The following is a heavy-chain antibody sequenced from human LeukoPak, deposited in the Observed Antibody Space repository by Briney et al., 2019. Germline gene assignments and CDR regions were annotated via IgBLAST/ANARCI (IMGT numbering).Heavy chain of an antibody. CDR2: THTNGNT. J-gene: IGHJ5*02. CDR3: VRGNYTDGGRNWFDP. V-gene: IGHV4-4*07. D-gene: IGHD1-7*01. CDR1: GDSIRSHF. Sequence: PSETLSLTCTVSGDSIRSHFYGWIRQPAGKGLEWIGRTHTNGNTLYNPSLKSRVTMSVDTSKSQFSLRLTSVTAADTAFYYCVRGNYTDGGRNWFDPWGQGILVTVSS.